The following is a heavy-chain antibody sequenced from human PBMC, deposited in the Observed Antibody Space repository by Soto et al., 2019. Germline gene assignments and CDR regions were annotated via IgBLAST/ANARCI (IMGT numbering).Heavy chain of an antibody. V-gene: IGHV1-69*02. Sequence: QVQLVQSGAEVKQPGSSVKVSCKDSGGTFSTYSMFWVRQAPGQGLEWMGRIIPMLGIANYAQRFQDRVTINADKSTATAYMELSSLRSEDTALYYCTIGSWSGEVFDIWGQGTMVTVSS. CDR1: GGTFSTYS. CDR3: TIGSWSGEVFDI. J-gene: IGHJ3*02. D-gene: IGHD2-21*01. CDR2: IIPMLGIA.